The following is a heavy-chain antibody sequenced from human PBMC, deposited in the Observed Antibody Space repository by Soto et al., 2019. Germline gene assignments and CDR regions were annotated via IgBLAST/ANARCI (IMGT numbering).Heavy chain of an antibody. CDR1: GDSVSSNSAA. J-gene: IGHJ6*02. Sequence: SQTLSLPCAISGDSVSSNSAAWNWIRQSPSRGLEWLGRTYCRSKWYNDYAVSVKSRITINPDTSKNQFSLQLNSVTPEDTAVYYCARDSYCSSTSCYRWDYYGMDVWGQGTTVTVSS. D-gene: IGHD2-2*02. CDR3: ARDSYCSSTSCYRWDYYGMDV. V-gene: IGHV6-1*01. CDR2: TYCRSKWYN.